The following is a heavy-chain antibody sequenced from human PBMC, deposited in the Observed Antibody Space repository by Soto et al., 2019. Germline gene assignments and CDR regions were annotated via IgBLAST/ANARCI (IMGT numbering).Heavy chain of an antibody. V-gene: IGHV3-9*01. Sequence: PGGSLRRSCAASGFTFDDYAMHCVRQAPGKGLEWFSGISCNSGIIGYADSVKGRFTISRDNAKNYLYLQMNSLRAEDTALYYCAGPRRVGGTRRSSFDYWGKGIRLTVSS. J-gene: IGHJ4*02. CDR1: GFTFDDYA. CDR2: ISCNSGII. D-gene: IGHD1-26*01. CDR3: AGPRRVGGTRRSSFDY.